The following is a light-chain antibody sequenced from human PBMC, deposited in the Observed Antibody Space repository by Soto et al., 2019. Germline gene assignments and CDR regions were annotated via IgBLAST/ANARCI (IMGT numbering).Light chain of an antibody. Sequence: EIVMTQSPATLSVSPGERATLSCRASQSVISNLSWYQHKPGRAPRLLIYGESTRATGITARIIGSGSGTEVTLTISSLQSEDFAVYYCQQYNNWPPTWTFGQGTKVDIK. V-gene: IGKV3-15*01. CDR1: QSVISN. CDR3: QQYNNWPPTWT. CDR2: GES. J-gene: IGKJ1*01.